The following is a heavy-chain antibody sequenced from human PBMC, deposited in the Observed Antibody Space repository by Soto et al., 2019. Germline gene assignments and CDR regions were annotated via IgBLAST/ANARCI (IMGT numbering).Heavy chain of an antibody. CDR1: GFAFRDST. D-gene: IGHD1-26*01. V-gene: IGHV3-64D*06. CDR2: STYTGDTP. Sequence: WRSLRLSCSASGFAFRDSTMHWFRQAPGRGLEQLGTSTYTGDTPYYADSVKGRFTISRDNSQSTLYLQMSSLRPEDTGVYFCVKDYSHGRFPDYWGQGTLVTVSS. CDR3: VKDYSHGRFPDY. J-gene: IGHJ4*02.